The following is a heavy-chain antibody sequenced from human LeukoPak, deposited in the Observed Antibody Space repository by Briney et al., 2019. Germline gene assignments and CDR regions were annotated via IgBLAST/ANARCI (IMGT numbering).Heavy chain of an antibody. CDR2: INPNSGGT. D-gene: IGHD2-15*01. J-gene: IGHJ4*02. CDR3: ARYVSGGSRPGFDY. Sequence: WASVKVSCKASGYTFTGYYMHWVRQAPGQGLECMGWINPNSGGTNYAQKFQGRVTMTRDTSISTAYMELSRLRSDDTAVYYCARYVSGGSRPGFDYWGQGTLVTVSS. CDR1: GYTFTGYY. V-gene: IGHV1-2*02.